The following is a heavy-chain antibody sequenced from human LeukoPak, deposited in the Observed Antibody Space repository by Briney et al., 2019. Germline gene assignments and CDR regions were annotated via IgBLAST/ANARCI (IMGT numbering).Heavy chain of an antibody. V-gene: IGHV4-39*01. CDR3: ATSKRGNSHLRRHY. D-gene: IGHD5-18*01. CDR2: IYYSGTT. J-gene: IGHJ4*02. Sequence: SETLSLTCTVSGGSISNSHYYWGWIRQPPGKGLEWIGSIYYSGTTYYNPSLKSRVTRPVDTSKYQFSLKLSSVTAADTAVYYCATSKRGNSHLRRHYWGQGTLVTVSS. CDR1: GGSISNSHYY.